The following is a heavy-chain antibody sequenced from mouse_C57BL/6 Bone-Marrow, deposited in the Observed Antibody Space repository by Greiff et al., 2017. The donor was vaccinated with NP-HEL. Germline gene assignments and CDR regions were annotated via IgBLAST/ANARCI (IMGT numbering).Heavy chain of an antibody. J-gene: IGHJ3*01. Sequence: QVQLQQSGPELVKPGASVKLSCKASGYTFPSYDINWVKQRPGQGLEWMGWIYPRDGSTSSNEKFKGKATVTVYTSSSTAYMELHSLTSEDSAVYFCADGYYWVAYWCQGTRVTVSA. CDR1: GYTFPSYD. CDR3: ADGYYWVAY. D-gene: IGHD2-3*01. V-gene: IGHV1-85*01. CDR2: IYPRDGST.